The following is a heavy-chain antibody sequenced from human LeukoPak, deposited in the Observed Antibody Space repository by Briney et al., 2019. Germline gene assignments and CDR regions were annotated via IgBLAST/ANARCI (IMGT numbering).Heavy chain of an antibody. CDR3: ARGITTMVRGVPRANTFGY. CDR2: INPSGGST. D-gene: IGHD3-10*01. CDR1: GYTFTSYY. V-gene: IGHV1-46*01. J-gene: IGHJ4*02. Sequence: ASVKVSCKASGYTFTSYYMHWVRQAPGQGLEWMGIINPSGGSTSYAQKFQGRVTMTRDTSTSTVYMELSSLRSEDTAVYYCARGITTMVRGVPRANTFGYWGQGTLVTVSS.